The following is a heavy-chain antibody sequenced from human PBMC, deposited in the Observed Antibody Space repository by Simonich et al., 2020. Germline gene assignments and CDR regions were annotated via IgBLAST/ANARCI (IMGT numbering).Heavy chain of an antibody. CDR1: GGSISSSSYY. V-gene: IGHV4-39*01. J-gene: IGHJ3*02. Sequence: QLQLQESGPGLVKPSETLSLTCTVSGGSISSSSYYWGWIRQPPGKGLEWIGSIYYSGSHYYTTSLKGRVTISVDTSKNQFSLKLSSVTAADTAVYYCARHAGFAFDIWGQGTMVTVSS. D-gene: IGHD6-13*01. CDR3: ARHAGFAFDI. CDR2: IYYSGSH.